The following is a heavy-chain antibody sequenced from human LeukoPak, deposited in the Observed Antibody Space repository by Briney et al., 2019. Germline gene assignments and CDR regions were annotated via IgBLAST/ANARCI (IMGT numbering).Heavy chain of an antibody. CDR2: IKRDGSEK. Sequence: GGSLRLSCAASGFTFSSYWMSWVRQAPGKGLEWVANIKRDGSEKYYVDSVKGRFSISRDNAKNSLYLQMNSLRAEDTALYYCASSPLRDNYVTDVWGQGTTVTVSS. V-gene: IGHV3-7*01. CDR3: ASSPLRDNYVTDV. CDR1: GFTFSSYW. D-gene: IGHD3-3*01. J-gene: IGHJ6*02.